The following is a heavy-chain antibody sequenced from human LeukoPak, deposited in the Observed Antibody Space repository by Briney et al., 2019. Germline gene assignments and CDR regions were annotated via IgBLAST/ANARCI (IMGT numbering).Heavy chain of an antibody. Sequence: SETLSLTCTVSGGSIRSSYYYWGWIRQPPGKGLEWIGSIYDSGSTYYNPSLKSRVAISVDTSKNQFSLKLNSVTAADTAVYYCARDLEWELPSVGYYYYYGMDVWGQGTTVTVSS. D-gene: IGHD1-26*01. CDR3: ARDLEWELPSVGYYYYYGMDV. CDR2: IYDSGST. CDR1: GGSIRSSYYY. V-gene: IGHV4-39*02. J-gene: IGHJ6*02.